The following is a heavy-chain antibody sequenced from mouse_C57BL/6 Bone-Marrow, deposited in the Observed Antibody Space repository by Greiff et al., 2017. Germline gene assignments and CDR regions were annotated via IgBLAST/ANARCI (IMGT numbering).Heavy chain of an antibody. V-gene: IGHV1-18*01. J-gene: IGHJ1*03. CDR1: GYTFTDYN. D-gene: IGHD2-3*01. CDR3: ARWLLLHWYFYV. Sequence: EVQLQQSGPELVKPGASVKIPCKASGYTFTDYNMDWVKQSHGKSLEWIGDINPNNGGTIYNQKFKGKATLTVDKSSSTAYMELRSLTSEDTAVYYCARWLLLHWYFYVWGTVTTVTVSS. CDR2: INPNNGGT.